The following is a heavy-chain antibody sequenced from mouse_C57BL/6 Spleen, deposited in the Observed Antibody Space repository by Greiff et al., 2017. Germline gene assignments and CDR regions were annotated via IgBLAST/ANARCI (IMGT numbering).Heavy chain of an antibody. CDR3: ARPHYYGNYGFAY. CDR2: IYPGSGST. Sequence: VQLQQPGAELVKPGASVKMSCKASGYTFTSYWITWVKQRPGQGLEWIGDIYPGSGSTNYNEKFKSKATLTVDTSSSTAYMQLSSLTSEDSAVYYCARPHYYGNYGFAYWGQGTTLTVSS. CDR1: GYTFTSYW. V-gene: IGHV1-55*01. J-gene: IGHJ2*01. D-gene: IGHD2-1*01.